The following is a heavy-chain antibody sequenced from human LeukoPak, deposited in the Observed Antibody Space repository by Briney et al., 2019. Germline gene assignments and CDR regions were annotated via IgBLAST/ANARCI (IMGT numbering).Heavy chain of an antibody. V-gene: IGHV3-48*01. CDR3: ARDLLWFGELLGGDWFDP. Sequence: GGSLRLSCAASGFTFSSYSMNWVRQAPGKGLEWVSYISSSSSTIYYADSVKGRFTISRDNAKNSLYLQMNSLRAEDTAVYYCARDLLWFGELLGGDWFDPWGQGTLVTVSS. D-gene: IGHD3-10*01. CDR2: ISSSSSTI. CDR1: GFTFSSYS. J-gene: IGHJ5*02.